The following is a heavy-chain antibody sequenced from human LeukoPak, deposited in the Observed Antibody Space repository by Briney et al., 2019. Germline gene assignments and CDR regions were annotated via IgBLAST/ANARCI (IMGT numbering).Heavy chain of an antibody. CDR2: IYTSGST. CDR3: ARGVFDPDYYGSGSYYNELTN. Sequence: SETLSLTCTVSGGSISSYYWSWIRQPAGKGLEWIGRIYTSGSTNYNPSLKSRVTISVDTSKNQFSLKLSSVTAADTAVYYCARGVFDPDYYGSGSYYNELTNWGQGTLVTVSS. V-gene: IGHV4-4*07. J-gene: IGHJ4*02. D-gene: IGHD3-10*01. CDR1: GGSISSYY.